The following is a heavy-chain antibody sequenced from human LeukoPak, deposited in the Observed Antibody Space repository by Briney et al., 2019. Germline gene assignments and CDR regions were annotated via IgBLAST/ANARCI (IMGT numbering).Heavy chain of an antibody. CDR3: ARDRRIAAGGAYYYGMDV. Sequence: ASVKVSCKASGYTFTSYYKHWVRQAPGQGLEWMGIINPSGGSTSYAQKFQGRVTMTRDTSTSTVYMELSSLRSEDTAVYYCARDRRIAAGGAYYYGMDVWGQGTTVTVSS. CDR2: INPSGGST. D-gene: IGHD6-13*01. CDR1: GYTFTSYY. V-gene: IGHV1-46*01. J-gene: IGHJ6*02.